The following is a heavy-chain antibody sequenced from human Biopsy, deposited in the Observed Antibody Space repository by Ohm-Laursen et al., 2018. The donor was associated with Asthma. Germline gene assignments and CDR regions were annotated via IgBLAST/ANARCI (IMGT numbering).Heavy chain of an antibody. J-gene: IGHJ4*02. CDR2: ISPFTGDT. CDR3: ARHPYNFGGFDY. V-gene: IGHV1-18*04. Sequence: ASVKVSCKASGYTFRSYGVSWVRQAPGQGLEWMRWISPFTGDTHFGQKFQGRVTMTIDTSTDTAYMELRSLRSDDTAVYYCARHPYNFGGFDYWGQGSLVLVSS. D-gene: IGHD5-24*01. CDR1: GYTFRSYG.